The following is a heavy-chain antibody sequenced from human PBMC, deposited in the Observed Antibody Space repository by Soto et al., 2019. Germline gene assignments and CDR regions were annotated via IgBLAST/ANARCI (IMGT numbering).Heavy chain of an antibody. D-gene: IGHD2-2*01. CDR3: AKALVKTSSWPAD. J-gene: IGHJ4*02. V-gene: IGHV3-30*18. Sequence: HVQLVESGGGVVQPGRSLRLSCAVSGFNFSSYGMHWVRQAPGKGLEWVAVISYDGSHKASADSVKGRFAISRDNSKNTLFLQMNSLRVEDTAVYYCAKALVKTSSWPADWGKGTLVTVSS. CDR2: ISYDGSHK. CDR1: GFNFSSYG.